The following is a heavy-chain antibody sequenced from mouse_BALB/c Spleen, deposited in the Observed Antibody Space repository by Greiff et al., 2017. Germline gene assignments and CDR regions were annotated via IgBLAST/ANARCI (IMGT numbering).Heavy chain of an antibody. CDR1: GFTFTDYY. Sequence: EVHLVESGGGLVQPGGSLRLSCATSGFTFTDYYMSWVRQPPGKALEWLGFIRNKANGYTTEYSASVKGRFTISRDNSQSILYLQMNTLRAEDSATYYCARDNYGYVRDYYFDYWGQGTTLTVSS. J-gene: IGHJ2*01. CDR2: IRNKANGYTT. CDR3: ARDNYGYVRDYYFDY. D-gene: IGHD1-2*01. V-gene: IGHV7-3*02.